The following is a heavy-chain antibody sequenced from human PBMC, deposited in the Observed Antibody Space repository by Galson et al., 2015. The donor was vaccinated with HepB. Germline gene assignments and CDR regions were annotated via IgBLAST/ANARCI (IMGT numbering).Heavy chain of an antibody. CDR2: ISTDGDP. CDR1: GFTFSTYD. V-gene: IGHV3-13*05. D-gene: IGHD4-23*01. Sequence: SLRISCAAYGFTFSTYDLHWVRQVTGKGLEWVSAISTDGDPFYADSVRGRFTISSENAKNSWYLQMNSLRVKDTAVYYCAGVRWVDRAFDIWGQGTMVTVSS. CDR3: AGVRWVDRAFDI. J-gene: IGHJ3*02.